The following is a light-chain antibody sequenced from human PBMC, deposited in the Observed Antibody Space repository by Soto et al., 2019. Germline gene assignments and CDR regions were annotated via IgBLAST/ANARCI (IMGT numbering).Light chain of an antibody. J-gene: IGKJ4*01. CDR1: QSVSSY. CDR2: DAS. Sequence: EIVLTQSPATLSLSPGERATLSCRASQSVSSYLAWYQQKPGQAPRLLIYDASHRATGIPARFSGSGSGTDFTLTISSLKPEDFAVYYCQQRSNWLFTFGGGTKVEIK. V-gene: IGKV3-11*01. CDR3: QQRSNWLFT.